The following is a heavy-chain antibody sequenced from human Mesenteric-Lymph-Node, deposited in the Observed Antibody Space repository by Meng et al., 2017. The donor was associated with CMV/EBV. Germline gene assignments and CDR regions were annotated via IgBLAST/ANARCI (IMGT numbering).Heavy chain of an antibody. CDR1: GFTFKYFA. D-gene: IGHD2-21*01. CDR2: INQDGGEN. CDR3: AAYTKEALDV. J-gene: IGHJ3*01. Sequence: GESLKISCEASGFTFKYFAMSWVRQTPGKGLEWVVNINQDGGENYYVDSVKGRFTISRDNAKNSLYLQMNSLRAEDTAVYYCAAYTKEALDVWGQGTMVTVSS. V-gene: IGHV3-7*01.